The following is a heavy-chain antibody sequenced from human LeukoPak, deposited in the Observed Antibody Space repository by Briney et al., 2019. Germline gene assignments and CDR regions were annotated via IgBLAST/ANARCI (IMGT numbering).Heavy chain of an antibody. CDR3: ARDYYDSSGYNWFDP. J-gene: IGHJ5*02. Sequence: GASVKVSCKASGYTCTSYGISWVRQAPGQGLEWMGWISAYNGNTNYAQKLQGRVTMTTDTSTSTAYMELRSLRSDDTAVYYCARDYYDSSGYNWFDPWGQGTLVTVSS. CDR1: GYTCTSYG. CDR2: ISAYNGNT. D-gene: IGHD3-22*01. V-gene: IGHV1-18*01.